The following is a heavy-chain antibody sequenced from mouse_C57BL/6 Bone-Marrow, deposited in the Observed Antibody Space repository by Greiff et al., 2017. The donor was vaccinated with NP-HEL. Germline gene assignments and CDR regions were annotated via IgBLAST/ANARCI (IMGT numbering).Heavy chain of an antibody. V-gene: IGHV1-9*01. CDR1: GYTFTSYW. J-gene: IGHJ1*03. Sequence: VQLQQPGAELVKPGASVKVTCKASGYTFTSYWMHWVKQRPGHGLEWIGEILPGSGSTNYNEKFKGKATFTADTSSNTAYMQLSSLTTEDSAIYYCARAITTVVATEYFDVWGTGTTVTVSS. D-gene: IGHD1-1*01. CDR3: ARAITTVVATEYFDV. CDR2: ILPGSGST.